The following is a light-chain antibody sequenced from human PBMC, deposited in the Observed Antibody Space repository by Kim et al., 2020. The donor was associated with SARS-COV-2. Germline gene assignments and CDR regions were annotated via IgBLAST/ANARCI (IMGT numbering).Light chain of an antibody. CDR1: SSDVGGYKY. V-gene: IGLV2-8*01. CDR3: RSYAGSKEL. CDR2: EVS. J-gene: IGLJ3*02. Sequence: SALTQPPSASGSPGQSVTISCTGTSSDVGGYKYVSWYQQHPGKAPKLMIYEVSKRPSGVPDRFSGSTSGNTASLTVSGLQAEDEAHYYCRSYAGSKELFGGGTQLTVL.